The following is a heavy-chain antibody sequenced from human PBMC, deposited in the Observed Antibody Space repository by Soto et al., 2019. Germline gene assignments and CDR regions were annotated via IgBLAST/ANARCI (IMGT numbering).Heavy chain of an antibody. CDR2: IYHSGST. J-gene: IGHJ5*02. CDR1: GYSISSGYY. CDR3: ARVMGIAVAGTWFDP. V-gene: IGHV4-38-2*01. Sequence: SETLSLTCAVSGYSISSGYYWGWIRQPPGKGLEWIGSIYHSGSTYYNPSLKSRVTISVDTSKNQFSLKLSSVTAADTAVYYCARVMGIAVAGTWFDPWGQGTMVTVYS. D-gene: IGHD6-19*01.